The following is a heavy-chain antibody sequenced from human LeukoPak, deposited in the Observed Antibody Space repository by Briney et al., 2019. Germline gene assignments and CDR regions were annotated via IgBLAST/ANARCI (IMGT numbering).Heavy chain of an antibody. CDR3: AKVHRGSYLLSYFDY. D-gene: IGHD1-26*01. V-gene: IGHV3-23*01. Sequence: GGSLRLSCAASGFTFSSYAMSWVRQAPGKGLEWVSAISGSGGSTYYADSVKGRFTISRDNSKNTLYLQMNSLRAEDTAVYYCAKVHRGSYLLSYFDYWGQGTLVTVSS. CDR1: GFTFSSYA. CDR2: ISGSGGST. J-gene: IGHJ4*02.